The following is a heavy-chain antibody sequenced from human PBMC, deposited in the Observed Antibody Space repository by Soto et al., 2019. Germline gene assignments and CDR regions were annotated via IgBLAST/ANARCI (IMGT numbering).Heavy chain of an antibody. Sequence: GGSLRLSCAASGFTFSSYWMSWVRQAPGKGLEWVANIKQDGSEKYYVASVKGLFTNSSDNAKNSLYLQMNSLRAEDTAVYYCARDVLVVVVAATPAASDIWGQGTMVTVSS. CDR1: GFTFSSYW. J-gene: IGHJ3*02. V-gene: IGHV3-7*01. D-gene: IGHD2-15*01. CDR2: IKQDGSEK. CDR3: ARDVLVVVVAATPAASDI.